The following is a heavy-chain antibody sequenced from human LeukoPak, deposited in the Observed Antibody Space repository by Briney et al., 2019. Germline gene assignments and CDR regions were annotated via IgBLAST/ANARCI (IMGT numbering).Heavy chain of an antibody. J-gene: IGHJ4*02. CDR1: GFTFGDYA. V-gene: IGHV3-49*04. Sequence: PGRSLRLSCTASGFTFGDYAMSWVRQAPGKGLEWVGFITSKAYGGTTDYAASVKGRFTISRDDSKSIAYLQMNGLKTEDTAVYYCSRHIVGARTYFDYWGQGALVTVS. D-gene: IGHD1-26*01. CDR3: SRHIVGARTYFDY. CDR2: ITSKAYGGTT.